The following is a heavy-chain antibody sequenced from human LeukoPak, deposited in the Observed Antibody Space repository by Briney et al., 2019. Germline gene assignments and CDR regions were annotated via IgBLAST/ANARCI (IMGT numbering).Heavy chain of an antibody. CDR3: ARLGYYDSSGYYWASKDYYYYYMDV. J-gene: IGHJ6*03. D-gene: IGHD3-22*01. V-gene: IGHV4-39*01. CDR1: GGSISSSSYY. CDR2: IYYSGST. Sequence: SKTLSLTCTVSGGSISSSSYYWGWIRQPPGKGLEWIGSIYYSGSTYYNPSLKSRVTISVDTSKNQFSLKLSSVTAADTAVYYCARLGYYDSSGYYWASKDYYYYYMDVWGKGTTVTVSS.